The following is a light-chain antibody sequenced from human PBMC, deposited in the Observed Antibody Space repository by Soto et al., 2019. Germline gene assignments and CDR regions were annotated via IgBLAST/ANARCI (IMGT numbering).Light chain of an antibody. V-gene: IGLV2-14*01. J-gene: IGLJ1*01. Sequence: QSVLTQPASVSGSPGQSSTISCTGTSSDVGNYIFVSWYRQHPGKAPKLMIYDINNRPSGVSNRFSGSKSGNTASLTIPGLQAEDEADYYCVSYTTSASYVFGTGTKVTVL. CDR1: SSDVGNYIF. CDR3: VSYTTSASYV. CDR2: DIN.